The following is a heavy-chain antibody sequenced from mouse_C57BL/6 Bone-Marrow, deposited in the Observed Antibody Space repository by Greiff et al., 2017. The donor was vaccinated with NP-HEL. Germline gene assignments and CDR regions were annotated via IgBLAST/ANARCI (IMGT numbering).Heavy chain of an antibody. Sequence: VQLQQPGAELVKPGASVKLSCKASGYTFTSYWMHWVKQRPGQGLEWIGMIHPNSGSTNYYEKFKSKATLTVDKSSSTAYMQLSSLTSEDSAVYYCAIPLLGAMGYWGQGTSVTVSS. V-gene: IGHV1-64*01. D-gene: IGHD1-1*01. J-gene: IGHJ4*01. CDR3: AIPLLGAMGY. CDR2: IHPNSGST. CDR1: GYTFTSYW.